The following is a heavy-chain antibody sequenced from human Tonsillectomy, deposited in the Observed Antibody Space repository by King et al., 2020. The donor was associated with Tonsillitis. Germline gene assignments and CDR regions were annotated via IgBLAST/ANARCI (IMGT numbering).Heavy chain of an antibody. CDR1: GYSFSSGYY. CDR2: IYYSGIT. CDR3: ARVKGWIQLLEFDC. V-gene: IGHV4-38-2*01. D-gene: IGHD5-18*01. J-gene: IGHJ4*02. Sequence: VQLQESGPGLVKPSETLSLTCAVSGYSFSSGYYWGWIRQPPGKGLEWIGSIYYSGITYYNPSLKSRVTISVDTSKNQFSLKLYSVTAADTAVYYCARVKGWIQLLEFDCWVQGTLVTVSS.